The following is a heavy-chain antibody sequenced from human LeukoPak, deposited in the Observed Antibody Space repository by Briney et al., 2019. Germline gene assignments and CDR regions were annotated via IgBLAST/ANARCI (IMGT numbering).Heavy chain of an antibody. CDR1: GYTFTSYY. V-gene: IGHV1-46*01. Sequence: AASVKVSCKASGYTFTSYYMHWVRQAPGQGLEWMGIINPSGGSTSYAQKFQGWVTMTRDTSISTAYLELSRLRSDDTAVYYCAGHWGSNDAFDIWGQGTMVTVSS. J-gene: IGHJ3*02. D-gene: IGHD7-27*01. CDR3: AGHWGSNDAFDI. CDR2: INPSGGST.